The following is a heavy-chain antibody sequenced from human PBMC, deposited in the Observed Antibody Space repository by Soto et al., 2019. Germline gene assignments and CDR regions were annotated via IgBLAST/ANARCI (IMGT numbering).Heavy chain of an antibody. CDR2: IYHSGST. D-gene: IGHD3-16*01. CDR1: GYSISSGYY. Sequence: PSETLSLTCAVSGYSISSGYYWGWIRQPPGKGLEWIGSIYHSGSTYYNPSLKSRVTISVDTSKNQFSLKLSSVTAADTAVYYCARGTVSSPDYWGQGTLVT. J-gene: IGHJ4*02. V-gene: IGHV4-38-2*01. CDR3: ARGTVSSPDY.